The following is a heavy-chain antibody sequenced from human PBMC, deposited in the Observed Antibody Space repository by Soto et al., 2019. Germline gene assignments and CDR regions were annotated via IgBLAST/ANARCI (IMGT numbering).Heavy chain of an antibody. J-gene: IGHJ6*02. V-gene: IGHV4-30-4*01. CDR3: ARDAGYGGNYYYGMDV. Sequence: SETLSLTCTVSGGSISSGDYYWSWIRQPPGKGLEWIGYIYYSGSTYYNPPLKSRVTISVDTSKNQFSLKLSSVTATDTAVYYCARDAGYGGNYYYGMDVWGQGTTVTVSS. CDR1: GGSISSGDYY. D-gene: IGHD4-17*01. CDR2: IYYSGST.